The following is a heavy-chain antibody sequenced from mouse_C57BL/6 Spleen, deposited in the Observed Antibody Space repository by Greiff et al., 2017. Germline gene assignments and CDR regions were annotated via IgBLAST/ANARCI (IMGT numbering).Heavy chain of an antibody. CDR1: GYAFSSSW. CDR3: APNAYYSNYDYAMDY. J-gene: IGHJ4*01. V-gene: IGHV1-82*01. D-gene: IGHD2-5*01. Sequence: QVQLQQSGPELVKPGASVKISCKASGYAFSSSWLNWVKQRPGKGLEWIGRIYPGDGDTNYNGKFKGKATLTADKSSSTAYMQLSSLTSEDSAVYFCAPNAYYSNYDYAMDYWGQGTSVTVSS. CDR2: IYPGDGDT.